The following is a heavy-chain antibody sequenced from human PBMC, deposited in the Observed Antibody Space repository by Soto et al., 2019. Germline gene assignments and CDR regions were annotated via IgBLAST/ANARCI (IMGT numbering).Heavy chain of an antibody. V-gene: IGHV2-5*02. CDR1: GFSLRTGGVG. J-gene: IGHJ5*02. D-gene: IGHD2-2*03. CDR3: AHSGYSFWTHRGGWFDP. CDR2: VYWDDEK. Sequence: QITLKESGPTLVKPTQTLTLTCTFSGFSLRTGGVGVGWIRQPPGKALEWLALVYWDDEKRYSPSLKNRLSITKYTSKNQVILTMTNMAPEDTATYFCAHSGYSFWTHRGGWFDPWGQGTLVTVSS.